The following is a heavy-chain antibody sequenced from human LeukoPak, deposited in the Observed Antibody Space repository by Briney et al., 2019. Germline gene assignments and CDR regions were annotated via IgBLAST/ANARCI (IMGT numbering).Heavy chain of an antibody. Sequence: GESLKISCKGSGYRFTSYWIGWVRQMPGKGLEWMGIIYLGDSDTRYSPSFQGQVTISADKSISTAYLQWSSLKASDTAMYYCAREDVEMATMYDYWGQGTLVTVSS. CDR3: AREDVEMATMYDY. CDR1: GYRFTSYW. V-gene: IGHV5-51*01. D-gene: IGHD5-24*01. J-gene: IGHJ4*02. CDR2: IYLGDSDT.